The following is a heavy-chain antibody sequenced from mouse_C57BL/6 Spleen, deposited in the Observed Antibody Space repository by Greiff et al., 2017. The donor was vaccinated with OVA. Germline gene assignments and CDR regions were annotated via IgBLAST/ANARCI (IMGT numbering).Heavy chain of an antibody. CDR3: ATGYAKLKGDD. CDR2: IDPSDSET. V-gene: IGHV1-52*01. Sequence: VQLQQPGAELVRPGSSVKLSCKASGYTFTSYWMHWVKQRPIQGLEWIGNIDPSDSETHYNQKFKDKATLTVDKSSSTAYMQLSSLTSEDSAGDYCATGYAKLKGDDWGQGTTLTVSS. D-gene: IGHD1-3*01. J-gene: IGHJ2*01. CDR1: GYTFTSYW.